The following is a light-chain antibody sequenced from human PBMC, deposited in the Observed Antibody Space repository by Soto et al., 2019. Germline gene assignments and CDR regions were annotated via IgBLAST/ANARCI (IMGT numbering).Light chain of an antibody. CDR1: SSDVGGYNY. CDR3: SSYTTSSTVV. V-gene: IGLV2-14*01. CDR2: EVS. J-gene: IGLJ2*01. Sequence: QSALTQPASVSGSPGQSITISCTGPSSDVGGYNYVCWYQQHPGKAPKLIIHEVSNRPSGVSHRFSGSKSGNTASLSISGLQAEDEADYYCSSYTTSSTVVFGGGTQLTVL.